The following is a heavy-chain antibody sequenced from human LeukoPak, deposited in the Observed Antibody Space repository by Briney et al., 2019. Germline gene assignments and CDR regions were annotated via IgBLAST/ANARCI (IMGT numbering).Heavy chain of an antibody. CDR2: IKGDESAR. Sequence: RGSLSPSCAASGFSFSTYWMAWVRQAPGKGLEWVANIKGDESARHQADSVKGRFTISRDNAKNSLYLQMNSLRAEDTAVYYCARGNAAGYCSSTSCSRWVYWGQGTVDRVSS. CDR3: ARGNAAGYCSSTSCSRWVY. V-gene: IGHV3-7*01. CDR1: GFSFSTYW. J-gene: IGHJ4*02. D-gene: IGHD2-2*01.